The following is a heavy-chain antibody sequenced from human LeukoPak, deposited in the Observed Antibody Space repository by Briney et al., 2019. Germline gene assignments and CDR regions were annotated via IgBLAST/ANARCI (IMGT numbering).Heavy chain of an antibody. D-gene: IGHD3-3*01. CDR1: GGSFSGYY. CDR3: TSLGSIFGNYYMDV. J-gene: IGHJ6*03. CDR2: INHSGST. V-gene: IGHV4-34*01. Sequence: SETLSLTCAVYGGSFSGYYWSWIRQPPGKGLGWIGEINHSGSTNYNPSLKSRVTISVDTSKNQFSLKLSSVTAADTAVYYCTSLGSIFGNYYMDVWGKGTTVTVSS.